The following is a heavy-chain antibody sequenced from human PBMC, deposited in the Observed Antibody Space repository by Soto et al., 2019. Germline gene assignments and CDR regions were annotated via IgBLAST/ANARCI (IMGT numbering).Heavy chain of an antibody. CDR2: ITSKTGDQ. V-gene: IGHV3-21*02. J-gene: IGHJ4*02. CDR3: ARDLMPNDRGLGDLAY. Sequence: EVRLVESGGGLVKPGGSLRLSCAASGFTFNKYSMNWVRQAPGKGLEWVSSITSKTGDQYYADSVKGRFIISRDNTNNSLSLQLTSLRDEDTAVYYCARDLMPNDRGLGDLAYWGQGTLVTVSS. CDR1: GFTFNKYS. D-gene: IGHD3-22*01.